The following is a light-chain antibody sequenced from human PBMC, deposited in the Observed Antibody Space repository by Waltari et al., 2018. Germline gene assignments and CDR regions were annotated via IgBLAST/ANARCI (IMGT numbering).Light chain of an antibody. CDR2: DNF. J-gene: IGLJ3*02. Sequence: QSVLTQPPSISAAAGQTVTISCSGTRSNIGDSSVSWYQQVPETAPKILIYDNFKRPSGVSDRFSGSKSGTSATLVITGLQTGDEADYFCGTWDASLTAWVFGGGTRLSVL. CDR3: GTWDASLTAWV. CDR1: RSNIGDSS. V-gene: IGLV1-51*01.